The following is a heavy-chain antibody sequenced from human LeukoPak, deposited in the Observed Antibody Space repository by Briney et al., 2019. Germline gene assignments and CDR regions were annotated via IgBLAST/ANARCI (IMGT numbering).Heavy chain of an antibody. CDR3: ARDKWIYFVDDFWSGYGWFDP. Sequence: ASETLSLTCTVSGGSISSYYWSWIRQPAGKGLEWIGRIYTSGSTNYNPSLKSRVTMSVDTSKNQFSLKLSSVTAADTAVYYCARDKWIYFVDDFWSGYGWFDPWGQGTLVTVSS. V-gene: IGHV4-4*07. CDR2: IYTSGST. J-gene: IGHJ5*02. D-gene: IGHD3-3*01. CDR1: GGSISSYY.